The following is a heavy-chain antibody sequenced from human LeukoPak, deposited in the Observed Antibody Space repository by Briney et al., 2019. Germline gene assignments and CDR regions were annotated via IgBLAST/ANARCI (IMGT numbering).Heavy chain of an antibody. Sequence: GGSLRLSCAASGFTFSGYSMNWIRQAPGKGLKWLSYISSSSSTIYYADSVKGRITISRDNAKNTLSLQMKSLKAEDTAVYYCARDANGDLDYWGQGTLVTVSS. CDR1: GFTFSGYS. CDR3: ARDANGDLDY. D-gene: IGHD4/OR15-4a*01. J-gene: IGHJ4*02. V-gene: IGHV3-48*04. CDR2: ISSSSSTI.